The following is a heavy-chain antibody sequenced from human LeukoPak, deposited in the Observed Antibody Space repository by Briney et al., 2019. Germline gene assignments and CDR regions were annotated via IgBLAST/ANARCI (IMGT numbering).Heavy chain of an antibody. Sequence: ASVKVSCKASGYTFTGYYMHWVRQAPGQGLEWMGWINPNSGGTNYAQKFQGRVTMTRDTSISTAYMELSSLRSEDTAVYYCARYSGYARTDAFDIWGQGTMVTVSS. V-gene: IGHV1-2*02. CDR1: GYTFTGYY. CDR3: ARYSGYARTDAFDI. J-gene: IGHJ3*02. CDR2: INPNSGGT. D-gene: IGHD5-12*01.